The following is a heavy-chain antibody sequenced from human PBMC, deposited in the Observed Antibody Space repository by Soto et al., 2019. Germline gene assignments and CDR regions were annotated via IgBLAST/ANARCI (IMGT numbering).Heavy chain of an antibody. Sequence: EVQLLESGGGLVQPGGSLRLSCASSGFTFSSYGMTWVRRPPGKGLEWVSAISGSGAATYYADSVQGRFTISRDNSNNTPYLQMNSLRAEDTAVYSCAKVLYGVVTYFDSWGQGTLVTVSS. V-gene: IGHV3-23*01. CDR1: GFTFSSYG. D-gene: IGHD3-3*01. CDR3: AKVLYGVVTYFDS. J-gene: IGHJ4*02. CDR2: ISGSGAAT.